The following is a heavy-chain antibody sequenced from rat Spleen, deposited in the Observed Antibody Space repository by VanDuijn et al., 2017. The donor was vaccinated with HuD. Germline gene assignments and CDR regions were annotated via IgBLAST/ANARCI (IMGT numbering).Heavy chain of an antibody. CDR1: GHSITSAYR. D-gene: IGHD1-12*02. Sequence: EVQLQESGPGLVKPSQSLSLTCSVTGHSITSAYRWNWIRKFPGNKLEWMGYVNSAGTTNYNPSLDSRISITRDTSKNQFFLQVNSVTTEDTATYYCARSDGTHYYLPFADWGQGTLVTVSS. CDR3: ARSDGTHYYLPFAD. J-gene: IGHJ3*01. V-gene: IGHV3-3*01. CDR2: VNSAGTT.